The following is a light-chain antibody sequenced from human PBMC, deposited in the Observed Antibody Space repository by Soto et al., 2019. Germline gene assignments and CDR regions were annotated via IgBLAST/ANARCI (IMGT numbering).Light chain of an antibody. J-gene: IGKJ1*01. V-gene: IGKV2-30*01. CDR3: MQGSHWPRT. Sequence: EVVMTQSPLSLPVTLGQPASISCRSSQSLVNSDGNTYLNWFHQRPGQSPRRLIYKVSNRDSGVPDRFSGSGSGSDFTLRSSRVEAEDVGVYYCMQGSHWPRTFGQGTRVESK. CDR2: KVS. CDR1: QSLVNSDGNTY.